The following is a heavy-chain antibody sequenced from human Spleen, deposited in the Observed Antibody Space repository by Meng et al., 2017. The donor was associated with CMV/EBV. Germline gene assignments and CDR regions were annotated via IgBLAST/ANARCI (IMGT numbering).Heavy chain of an antibody. CDR3: AKVGYTTGDY. CDR1: GFIFSNYA. V-gene: IGHV3-48*04. Sequence: GESLKISCVASGFIFSNYAMNWVRQAPGKGLEWVSYITSSSSTIYYADSVKGRFTISRDNAQNSLHLQMNSLRVEDTAVYYCAKVGYTTGDYWGQGTLVTVSS. D-gene: IGHD5-18*01. CDR2: ITSSSSTI. J-gene: IGHJ4*02.